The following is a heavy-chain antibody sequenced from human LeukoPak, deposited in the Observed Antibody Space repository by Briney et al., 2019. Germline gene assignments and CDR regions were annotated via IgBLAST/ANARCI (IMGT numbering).Heavy chain of an antibody. CDR2: FSYSGGT. J-gene: IGHJ6*02. Sequence: SETLSLTCTVSGGSITSDYWSWIRQSPGKGLEWIGYFSYSGGTHYSPSLTSRVAKSVDTSRNQLSLKLKSVTAADTAIYYCARADESLVYGMDVWGQGTTVIVSS. V-gene: IGHV4-59*08. CDR3: ARADESLVYGMDV. CDR1: GGSITSDY.